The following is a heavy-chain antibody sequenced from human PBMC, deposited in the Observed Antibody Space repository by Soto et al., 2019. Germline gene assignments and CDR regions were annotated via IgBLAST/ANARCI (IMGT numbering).Heavy chain of an antibody. CDR2: INPNSGGT. V-gene: IGHV1-2*02. Sequence: ASVKVSCKASGYIFTDYYMHWVRQAPGQGLEWMGWINPNSGGTNYAQKFQGRVTMTRDTSISTAYMELSRLRSDDTAVYYCARGLGIAVALDYWGQGTLVTVSS. J-gene: IGHJ4*02. CDR1: GYIFTDYY. CDR3: ARGLGIAVALDY. D-gene: IGHD6-19*01.